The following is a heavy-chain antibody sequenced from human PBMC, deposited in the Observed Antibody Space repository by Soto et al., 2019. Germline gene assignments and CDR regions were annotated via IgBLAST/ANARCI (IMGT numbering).Heavy chain of an antibody. V-gene: IGHV4-31*03. J-gene: IGHJ4*02. Sequence: QVQLQESGPGLVKPSQTLSLTCTVSGASISSGGYYWSWIRQHPGKGLEWIGYIYYTGTTFLNPSLKSRVFMPLDTSKNHFSLNLSPVTAADTAVFYCAGGKNYPGPFDYWGQGTLVTASS. D-gene: IGHD2-15*01. CDR2: IYYTGTT. CDR1: GASISSGGYY. CDR3: AGGKNYPGPFDY.